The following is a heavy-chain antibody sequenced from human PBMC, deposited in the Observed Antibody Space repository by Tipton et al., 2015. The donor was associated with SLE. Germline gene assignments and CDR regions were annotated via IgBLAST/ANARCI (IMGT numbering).Heavy chain of an antibody. D-gene: IGHD2-15*01. J-gene: IGHJ3*01. Sequence: TLSLTCTVSGGSVGNYYWSWIRQSPGKGLEWIGYIHYTGSTEYNPSLKSRVTISVDTSKNQFNLKLRSVTAADTAVYFCATTGGYCSANSCASDSFDFWGHGTMVTVSS. CDR3: ATTGGYCSANSCASDSFDF. CDR1: GGSVGNYY. CDR2: IHYTGST. V-gene: IGHV4-59*02.